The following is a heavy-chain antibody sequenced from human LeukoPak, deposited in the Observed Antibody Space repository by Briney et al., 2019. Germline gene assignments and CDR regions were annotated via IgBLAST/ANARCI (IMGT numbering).Heavy chain of an antibody. D-gene: IGHD3-16*02. J-gene: IGHJ4*02. CDR2: ISSSSRTI. CDR1: GFTFSTYN. V-gene: IGHV3-48*02. CDR3: ARSEGDLSLGFDY. Sequence: GGSLRLSCAASGFTFSTYNMNWVRHAPWKGLEWVSYISSSSRTIYYAVSVKGRFTISRDNAKNSLYLQMNSLRDEDTAVYYCARSEGDLSLGFDYWGQGTLVTVSS.